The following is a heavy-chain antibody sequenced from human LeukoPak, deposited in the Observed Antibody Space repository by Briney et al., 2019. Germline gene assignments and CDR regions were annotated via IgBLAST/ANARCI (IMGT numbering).Heavy chain of an antibody. V-gene: IGHV4-34*01. Sequence: PSETLSLTCAVYGGSFSGYYWSWIRQPPGKGLEWIGKINHSGSTNYNPSLKSRVTISVDTSKNQFCLKLSSVTAADTAVYYCARASKFPGRQLAPGDAFDIWGQGTMVTVSS. J-gene: IGHJ3*02. CDR3: ARASKFPGRQLAPGDAFDI. D-gene: IGHD6-13*01. CDR2: INHSGST. CDR1: GGSFSGYY.